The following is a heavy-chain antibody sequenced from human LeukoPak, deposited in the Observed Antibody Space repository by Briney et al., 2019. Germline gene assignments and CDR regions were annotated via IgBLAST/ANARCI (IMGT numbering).Heavy chain of an antibody. CDR1: GGSISSSSYY. CDR2: IYYSGST. Sequence: SETLSLTCTVSGGSISSSSYYWGWIRQPPGKGLEWIGSIYYSGSTYYNPSLKSRVTISVDTSKNQFSLRLSSVTAADTAVYYCTRGGELMNYWGQGTLVTVSS. CDR3: TRGGELMNY. V-gene: IGHV4-39*07. J-gene: IGHJ4*02. D-gene: IGHD1-26*01.